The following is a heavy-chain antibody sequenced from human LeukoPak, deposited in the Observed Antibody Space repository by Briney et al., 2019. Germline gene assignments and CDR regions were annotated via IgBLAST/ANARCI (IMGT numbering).Heavy chain of an antibody. CDR3: ARHIRGPKYSSSYLGRPYYCYYMDV. J-gene: IGHJ6*03. V-gene: IGHV4-34*01. CDR1: GGSFSGYY. Sequence: SETLSLTCAVYGGSFSGYYWSWIRQPPGKGLEWIGEINHSGSTNYNPSLKSRVTISVDTSKNQFSLKLSSVTAADTAVYYCARHIRGPKYSSSYLGRPYYCYYMDVWGKGTTVTVSS. D-gene: IGHD6-13*01. CDR2: INHSGST.